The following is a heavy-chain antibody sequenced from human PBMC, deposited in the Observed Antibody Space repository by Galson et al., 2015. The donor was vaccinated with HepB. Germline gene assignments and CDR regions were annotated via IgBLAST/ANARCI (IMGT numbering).Heavy chain of an antibody. V-gene: IGHV3-7*03. D-gene: IGHD3-10*01. CDR1: GFTFSSYW. CDR3: ARDRAPYYYALPGAFDI. CDR2: IKQDGSEK. J-gene: IGHJ3*02. Sequence: SLRLSCAASGFTFSSYWMSWVRQAPGKGLEWVANIKQDGSEKYYVDSVKGRFTISRDNAKNSLYLQMNSLRAEDTAVYYCARDRAPYYYALPGAFDIWGQGTMVTVSS.